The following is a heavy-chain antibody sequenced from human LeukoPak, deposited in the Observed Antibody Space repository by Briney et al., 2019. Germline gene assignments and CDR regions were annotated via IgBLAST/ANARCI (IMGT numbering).Heavy chain of an antibody. CDR2: IYYSGST. J-gene: IGHJ4*02. CDR1: GGSISSGDYY. CDR3: ARLSMVRGVRTVDY. Sequence: ASETLSLTCTVSGGSISSGDYYWSWIRQPPGKGLEWIGYIYYSGSTYYNPSLKSRVTILVDTSKNQFSLKLSSVTAADTAVYYCARLSMVRGVRTVDYWGQGTLVTVSS. D-gene: IGHD3-10*01. V-gene: IGHV4-31*03.